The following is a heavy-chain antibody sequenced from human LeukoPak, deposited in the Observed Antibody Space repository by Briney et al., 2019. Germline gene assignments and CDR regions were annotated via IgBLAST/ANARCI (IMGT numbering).Heavy chain of an antibody. CDR1: GLTLSNVW. CDR3: TQGSGQYYDY. J-gene: IGHJ4*02. D-gene: IGHD3-22*01. V-gene: IGHV3-15*07. CDR2: IKSKTAGGTT. Sequence: PGGSLRLSCAVSGLTLSNVWMNWVRQAPGKGLEWVGRIKSKTAGGTTDFAAPVKGRFTISRDDSKNTLYLQMNSLTSEDTAVYYCTQGSGQYYDYWGLGTLVTVSS.